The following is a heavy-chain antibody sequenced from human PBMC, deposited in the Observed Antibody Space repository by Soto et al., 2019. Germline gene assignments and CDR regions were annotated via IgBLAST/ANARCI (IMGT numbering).Heavy chain of an antibody. CDR3: ARHMYGTPLDV. D-gene: IGHD2-8*01. CDR2: IYHTGST. Sequence: QVQLQESGPGLVKPSGTLSLTCAVSGDSIKSSNWWTWVRQPPGKGLEWVGEIYHTGSTNYNTSLESRVLISVDDSRNQFSLKVTSVTAAYTAVYYCARHMYGTPLDVWGQGTTVTVSS. J-gene: IGHJ6*02. CDR1: GDSIKSSNW. V-gene: IGHV4-4*02.